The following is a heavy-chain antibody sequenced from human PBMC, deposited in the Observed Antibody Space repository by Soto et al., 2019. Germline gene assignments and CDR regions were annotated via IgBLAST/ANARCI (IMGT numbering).Heavy chain of an antibody. V-gene: IGHV1-69*05. Sequence: QVQLVQSGAEVKKPGSSVKVSCKASGGTFSSYAISWVRQAPGQGLEWMGGIIPIFGTANYAQKFQGRVTITTDESTSTAYMEMSSLGSEDTAAYYCARDGTPLAVAGLNWFDPWGQGTLVTVSS. CDR3: ARDGTPLAVAGLNWFDP. CDR2: IIPIFGTA. J-gene: IGHJ5*02. CDR1: GGTFSSYA. D-gene: IGHD6-19*01.